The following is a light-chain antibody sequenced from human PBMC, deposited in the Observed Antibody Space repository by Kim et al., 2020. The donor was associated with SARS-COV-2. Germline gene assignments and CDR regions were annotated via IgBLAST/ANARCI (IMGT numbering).Light chain of an antibody. Sequence: EIVLTQSPGTLSLSPGERATLSCRASHSISDNYLAWYQQKPGQAPRLLINGASTRATGIPDRFSGSGSGTDFTLTISRLEPEDVAVYHCQQYGYQVWTFCQGTKVDIK. J-gene: IGKJ1*01. CDR2: GAS. V-gene: IGKV3-20*01. CDR3: QQYGYQVWT. CDR1: HSISDNY.